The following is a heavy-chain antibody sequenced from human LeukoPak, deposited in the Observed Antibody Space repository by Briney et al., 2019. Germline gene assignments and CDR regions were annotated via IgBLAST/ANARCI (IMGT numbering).Heavy chain of an antibody. D-gene: IGHD6-19*01. CDR1: GFTFSSYS. CDR2: IRYDGSNK. V-gene: IGHV3-30*02. CDR3: AKGGSSAWYYFDY. Sequence: PGGSLRLSCAASGFTFSSYSMHWVRQAPGKGLEWVAFIRYDGSNKYYADSVKGRFPISRDNSKNTLYLQMNSLRAEDTAVYYCAKGGSSAWYYFDYWGQGTLVTVSS. J-gene: IGHJ4*02.